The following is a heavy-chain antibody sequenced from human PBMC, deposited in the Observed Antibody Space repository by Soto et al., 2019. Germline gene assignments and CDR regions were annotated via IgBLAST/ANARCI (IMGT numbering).Heavy chain of an antibody. CDR2: IDPYDTGI. CDR3: TSDTFGARDS. CDR1: GFAFSSEW. Sequence: EVQLVESGGGLVQPGGSLRLSCAASGFAFSSEWMHWVRQAPGKGLVWVSRIDPYDTGITYADSVKGRFTISRDNAKNTPYLQMNSLRAENTADYYCTSDTFGARDSWGQGTLVTVSS. V-gene: IGHV3-74*01. J-gene: IGHJ4*02. D-gene: IGHD2-15*01.